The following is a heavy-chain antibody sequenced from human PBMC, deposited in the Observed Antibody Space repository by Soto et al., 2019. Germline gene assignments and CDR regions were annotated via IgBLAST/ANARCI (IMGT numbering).Heavy chain of an antibody. CDR3: ARRVAVAGTRFDP. CDR1: GGSISSYY. Sequence: PSETLSLTCTVSGGSISSYYWSWIRQPPGKGLEWIGYIYYSGSTNYNPSLKSRVTISVDTSKNQFSLKLSSVTAADTAVYYCARRVAVAGTRFDPWGQGTLVTVSS. D-gene: IGHD6-19*01. CDR2: IYYSGST. J-gene: IGHJ5*02. V-gene: IGHV4-59*08.